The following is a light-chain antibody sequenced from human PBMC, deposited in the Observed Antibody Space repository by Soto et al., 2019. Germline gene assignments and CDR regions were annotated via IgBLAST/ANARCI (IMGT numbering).Light chain of an antibody. CDR2: WAS. CDR1: QSLLYSSNNKNY. Sequence: DIVMTQSPDSLTVSLGERATISCKSSQSLLYSSNNKNYLAWCQQKPGQPPKLLIHWASTRDSGVPDRFSGSGSGPEFTLTISSLQPDDFATFYCQQYHTYSLTFGQGTKVDI. CDR3: QQYHTYSLT. J-gene: IGKJ1*01. V-gene: IGKV4-1*01.